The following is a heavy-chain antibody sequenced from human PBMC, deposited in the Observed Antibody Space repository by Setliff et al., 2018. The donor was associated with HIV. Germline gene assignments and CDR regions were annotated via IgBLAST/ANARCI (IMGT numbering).Heavy chain of an antibody. V-gene: IGHV4-59*01. Sequence: SETLSLTCTVSGASISNYYWSWIRQPPGKGLEWLGYVYYSGSTSYNPSLKSRLTISVDASKDHFSLRLSSVTAADTAVYYCARADYDTGTYYFDFWGHGTLVTVSS. CDR1: GASISNYY. D-gene: IGHD3-22*01. J-gene: IGHJ4*01. CDR2: VYYSGST. CDR3: ARADYDTGTYYFDF.